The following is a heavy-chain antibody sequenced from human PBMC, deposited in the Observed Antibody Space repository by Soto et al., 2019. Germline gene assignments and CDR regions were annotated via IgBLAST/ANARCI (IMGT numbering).Heavy chain of an antibody. V-gene: IGHV3-48*01. D-gene: IGHD6-19*01. J-gene: IGHJ6*02. CDR3: ARDRGGPVAGTGKYYYYGMDV. CDR1: GFTFSSYS. CDR2: ISSSSSTI. Sequence: GGSLRLSCAASGFTFSSYSMNWVRQAPGKGLEWVSYISSSSSTIYYADSVKGRFTISRDNAKNSLYLQMNSLRAEDTAVYYCARDRGGPVAGTGKYYYYGMDVWGQGTTVTGSS.